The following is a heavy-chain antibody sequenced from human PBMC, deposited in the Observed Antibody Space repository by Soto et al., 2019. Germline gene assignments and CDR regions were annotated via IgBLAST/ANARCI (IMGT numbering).Heavy chain of an antibody. CDR1: GGSISSSSYY. V-gene: IGHV4-39*01. Sequence: QLQLQESGPGLVKPSESLSLTCTVSGGSISSSSYYWGWIRQPPGKGLEWIGSIYYSGSTDYNPSPKRRATISVDTSKNQFSRQRSSVTAADTAVYYCARHEGGGFDYWGQGTLVTVSS. D-gene: IGHD2-15*01. J-gene: IGHJ4*02. CDR2: IYYSGST. CDR3: ARHEGGGFDY.